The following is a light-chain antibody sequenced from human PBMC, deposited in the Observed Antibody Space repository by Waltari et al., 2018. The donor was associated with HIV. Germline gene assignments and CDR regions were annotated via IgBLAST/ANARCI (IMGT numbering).Light chain of an antibody. CDR2: WGS. J-gene: IGKJ5*01. CDR1: STTLTTSNIKKY. V-gene: IGKV4-1*01. CDR3: QQFYGAPPT. Sequence: IVLTQSPASFAASLAETLTIDCQTSSTTLTTSNIKKYLVWYQHKLGQSPKLMMKWGSERQSGVPERFHGSGSGTDFTLSISGLEAEDVAVYYCQQFYGAPPTFGQGTRL.